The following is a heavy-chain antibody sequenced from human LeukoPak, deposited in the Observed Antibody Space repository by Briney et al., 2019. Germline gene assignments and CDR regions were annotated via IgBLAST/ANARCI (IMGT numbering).Heavy chain of an antibody. V-gene: IGHV4-59*01. J-gene: IGHJ4*02. CDR3: ARTVRQQLVS. D-gene: IGHD6-13*01. CDR2: IYYSGST. Sequence: ETLSLTCAVYGGSFSGYYRSWIRQPPGKGLEWIGYIYYSGSTNYNPSLKSRVTISVDTSKNQFSLKLSSVTAADTAVYYCARTVRQQLVSWGQGTLVTVSS. CDR1: GGSFSGYY.